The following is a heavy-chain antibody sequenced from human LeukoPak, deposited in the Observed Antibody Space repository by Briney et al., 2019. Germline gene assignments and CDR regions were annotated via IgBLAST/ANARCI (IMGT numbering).Heavy chain of an antibody. CDR3: ARDRVVWFGELDDAFGI. V-gene: IGHV4-39*07. CDR2: NCYSGST. D-gene: IGHD3-10*01. Sequence: SETLSLTCTVSGGSMSSSSYYWGWIRQPPGKGLEWIGSNCYSGSTYYNPSLKSRVTRSVDTSKNQFSLKLSSVTAADTAVYYCARDRVVWFGELDDAFGIWGQGTMVTVSS. J-gene: IGHJ3*02. CDR1: GGSMSSSSYY.